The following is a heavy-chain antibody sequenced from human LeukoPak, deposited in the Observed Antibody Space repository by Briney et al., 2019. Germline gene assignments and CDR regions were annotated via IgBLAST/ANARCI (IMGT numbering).Heavy chain of an antibody. CDR1: GGSTSSSSYY. CDR2: IYYSGST. J-gene: IGHJ3*02. D-gene: IGHD6-6*01. CDR3: ARHEEYSSSSDAFDI. Sequence: SETLSLTCTVSGGSTSSSSYYWGWIRQPPGKGLEWIGSIYYSGSTYYNPSLKSRVTISVDTSKNQFSLKLSSVTAADMAVYYCARHEEYSSSSDAFDIWGQGTMVTVSS. V-gene: IGHV4-39*01.